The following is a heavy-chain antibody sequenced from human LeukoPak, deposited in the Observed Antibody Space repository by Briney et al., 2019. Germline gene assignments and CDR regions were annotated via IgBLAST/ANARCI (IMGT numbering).Heavy chain of an antibody. D-gene: IGHD5-12*01. CDR3: AKEIFSGLLYIDY. J-gene: IGHJ4*02. Sequence: GGSLRLSCAASGFTFSSSSMSWVRQAPGKGLEWVSAITDAVGSTHYADSVKGRFTISSDNSKNTVYLQMNSLRPEDMAVYYCAKEIFSGLLYIDYWGQGTLVTVSS. V-gene: IGHV3-23*01. CDR2: ITDAVGST. CDR1: GFTFSSSS.